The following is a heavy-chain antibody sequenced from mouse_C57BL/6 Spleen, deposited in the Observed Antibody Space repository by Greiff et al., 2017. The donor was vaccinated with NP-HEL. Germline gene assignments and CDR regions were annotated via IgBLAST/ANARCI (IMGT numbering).Heavy chain of an antibody. CDR2: INPSSGYT. Sequence: QVQLQQSGAELARPGASVKMSCKASGYTFTSYTMHWVKQRPGQGLEWIGYINPSSGYTKYNQKFKDKATLTADKSSSTAYMQLSSLTSEDSAVYYWARITGTDYYAMDYWGQGASVTVSS. D-gene: IGHD4-1*01. CDR1: GYTFTSYT. V-gene: IGHV1-4*01. J-gene: IGHJ4*01. CDR3: ARITGTDYYAMDY.